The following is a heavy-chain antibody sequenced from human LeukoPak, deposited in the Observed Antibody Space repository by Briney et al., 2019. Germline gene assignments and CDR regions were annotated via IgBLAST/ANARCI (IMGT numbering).Heavy chain of an antibody. Sequence: GGSLRLSCAASGFTFSSYGMHWVRQAPGKGLEWVAFIRYDGSNKYYADSVKGRFTISRDNSKNTLYLQMNSLRAEDTAVYYCAKGGSSSSAGHYYYYYMDVWGKGTTVTVSS. J-gene: IGHJ6*03. CDR3: AKGGSSSSAGHYYYYYMDV. D-gene: IGHD6-6*01. V-gene: IGHV3-30*02. CDR1: GFTFSSYG. CDR2: IRYDGSNK.